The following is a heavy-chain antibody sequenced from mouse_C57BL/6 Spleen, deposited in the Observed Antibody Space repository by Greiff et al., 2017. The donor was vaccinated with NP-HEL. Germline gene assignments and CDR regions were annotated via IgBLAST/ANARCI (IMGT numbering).Heavy chain of an antibody. D-gene: IGHD2-5*01. CDR1: GYAFSSSW. V-gene: IGHV1-82*01. Sequence: QVQLQQSGPELVKPGASVKISCKASGYAFSSSWMNWVKQRPGKGLEWIGRIYPGDGDTNYIGKFKGKATLTADKSSSTAYMQLSSLTSEDSAVYFCAGGTLYYSNYAFAYWGQGTLVTVSA. CDR2: IYPGDGDT. J-gene: IGHJ3*01. CDR3: AGGTLYYSNYAFAY.